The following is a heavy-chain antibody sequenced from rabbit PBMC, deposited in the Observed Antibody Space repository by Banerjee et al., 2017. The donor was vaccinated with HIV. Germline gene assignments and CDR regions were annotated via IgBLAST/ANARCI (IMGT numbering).Heavy chain of an antibody. CDR3: ARIDPRYYSSDWDYFNL. Sequence: QEQLKETGGGLVQPGGSLTLSCKASGFDFSGYWMSWVRQAPGKGLEWIGIIDTGKGSTDYASWVNGRFTISSDSAQNTVDLQMNSLTAADTATYFCARIDPRYYSSDWDYFNLWGPGTLVTVS. CDR1: GFDFSGYW. J-gene: IGHJ4*01. V-gene: IGHV1S47*01. D-gene: IGHD4-1*01. CDR2: IDTGKGST.